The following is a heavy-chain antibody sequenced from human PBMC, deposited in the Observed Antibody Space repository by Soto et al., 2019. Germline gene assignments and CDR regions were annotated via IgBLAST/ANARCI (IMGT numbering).Heavy chain of an antibody. J-gene: IGHJ6*02. CDR3: ARDLHTDYDFWSGYHDVYYYYGMDV. D-gene: IGHD3-3*01. CDR2: TYYRSKWYN. CDR1: GDSVSSNSAA. Sequence: TLSLTCVISGDSVSSNSAAWNWIRQSPSRGLEWLGRTYYRSKWYNDYAVSVKSRITINPDTSKNQFSLQLNSVTPEDTAVYYCARDLHTDYDFWSGYHDVYYYYGMDVWGQGTTVTVYS. V-gene: IGHV6-1*01.